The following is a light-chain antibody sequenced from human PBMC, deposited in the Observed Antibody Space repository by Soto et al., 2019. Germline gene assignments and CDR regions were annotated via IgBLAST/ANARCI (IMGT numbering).Light chain of an antibody. Sequence: DIQMTQSPSTLSASVGDRVTIICRASQRISRWLAWYQEKPGKAPKLLIHDVSSLESGVPLRFSGSGAGTEFTLPISSLQPDDFATYYCQQYDSYPLTFGGGTKVEIK. J-gene: IGKJ4*01. CDR3: QQYDSYPLT. CDR1: QRISRW. CDR2: DVS. V-gene: IGKV1-5*02.